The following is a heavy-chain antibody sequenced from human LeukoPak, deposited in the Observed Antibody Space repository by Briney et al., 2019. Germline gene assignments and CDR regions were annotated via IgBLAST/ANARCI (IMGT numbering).Heavy chain of an antibody. CDR3: TRGLGEHGGVSDR. CDR2: INIDERIT. J-gene: IGHJ5*02. V-gene: IGHV3-74*01. CDR1: GFSFSTQR. Sequence: GGSLRLSCAASGFSFSTQRMHWVRQAPGKGLVWVSYINIDERITGYADSVKGRFTISRDNAKNTLYLQMNSLRAEDTAVYYCTRGLGEHGGVSDRWGQGTLVIVS. D-gene: IGHD3-16*01.